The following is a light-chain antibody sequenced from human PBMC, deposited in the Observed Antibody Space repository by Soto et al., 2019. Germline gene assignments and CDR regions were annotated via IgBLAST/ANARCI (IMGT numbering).Light chain of an antibody. Sequence: SVLTNPPSADGTHGQTVTIPCSGSNSKIGSNSLYWYQQLPGTAPKLLIYDNNQRPSGVPDRFSGSKSGTSASLAVSGLRSADEADYYCAAWDDSLGGRYVFVTGTKVTVL. CDR1: NSKIGSNS. V-gene: IGLV1-47*02. CDR2: DNN. CDR3: AAWDDSLGGRYV. J-gene: IGLJ1*01.